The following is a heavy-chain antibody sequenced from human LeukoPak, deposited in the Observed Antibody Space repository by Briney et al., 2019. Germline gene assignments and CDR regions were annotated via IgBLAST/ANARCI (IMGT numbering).Heavy chain of an antibody. CDR1: GFTFSTFA. D-gene: IGHD5-12*01. J-gene: IGHJ4*02. CDR2: ISGRGST. CDR3: AKDQTNSGFTIDAY. V-gene: IGHV3-23*01. Sequence: GGSLRLSCAASGFTFSTFAMNWVRQAPGKGLEWVSTISGRGSTYYADSVKGRFTISRDDSKNTMYLQMSSLRAEDTAVYYCAKDQTNSGFTIDAYWGQGTLVTVSS.